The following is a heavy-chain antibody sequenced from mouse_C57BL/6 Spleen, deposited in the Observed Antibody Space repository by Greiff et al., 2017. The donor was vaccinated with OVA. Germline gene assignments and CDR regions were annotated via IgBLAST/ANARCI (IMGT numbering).Heavy chain of an antibody. D-gene: IGHD6-1*01. CDR1: GYTFTSYW. CDR2: INPSNGGT. J-gene: IGHJ3*01. CDR3: AKEGAGIAWCAH. Sequence: QVQLQQPGTELVKPGASVKLSCKASGYTFTSYWMHWVKQRPGQGLEWIGNINPSNGGTNYNEKFKSKATLTVDKSSSTAYMQLSRLPSEDSAVFFCAKEGAGIAWCAHWGQEGLGTVSA. V-gene: IGHV1-53*01.